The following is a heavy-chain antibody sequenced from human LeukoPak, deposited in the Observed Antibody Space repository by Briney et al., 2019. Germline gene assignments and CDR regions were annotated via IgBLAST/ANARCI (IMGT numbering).Heavy chain of an antibody. V-gene: IGHV1-24*01. CDR2: FDPEDGET. Sequence: ASVKVSCKVSGYTLTELSMHWVRQAPGKGLEWMGGFDPEDGETIYTQKFQGRVTMTEDTSTDTAYMELSSLRSEDTAVYYCATETPGVYYDSSGYYYALFYWGQGTLVTVSS. D-gene: IGHD3-22*01. CDR1: GYTLTELS. CDR3: ATETPGVYYDSSGYYYALFY. J-gene: IGHJ4*02.